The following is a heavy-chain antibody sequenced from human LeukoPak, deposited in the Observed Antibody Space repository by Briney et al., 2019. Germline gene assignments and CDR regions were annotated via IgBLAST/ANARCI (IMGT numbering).Heavy chain of an antibody. V-gene: IGHV3-21*01. Sequence: KSGGSLRLSCAASGFTFSSYSMNWVRQAPGKGLEWVSSISSSSSYIHYADSVKGRFTISRDNAKNSLYLQMNSLRAEDTAVYYCARDRMGFDPWGQGTLVTVSS. CDR2: ISSSSSYI. CDR3: ARDRMGFDP. CDR1: GFTFSSYS. D-gene: IGHD5-24*01. J-gene: IGHJ5*02.